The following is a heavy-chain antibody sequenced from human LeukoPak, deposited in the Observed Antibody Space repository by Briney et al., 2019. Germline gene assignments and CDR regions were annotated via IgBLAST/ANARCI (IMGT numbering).Heavy chain of an antibody. V-gene: IGHV3-33*01. CDR2: IWSDGSDK. D-gene: IGHD5-24*01. J-gene: IGHJ4*02. Sequence: PGGSLRLSCAASGFTFDTFGMHWVRQAPGKGLEWVAVIWSDGSDKYYADSVKGRFTISRDNSKNTLYLQMNSLRAEDTAVYYCTTALDGYNFRFDYWGQGTLVTVSS. CDR1: GFTFDTFG. CDR3: TTALDGYNFRFDY.